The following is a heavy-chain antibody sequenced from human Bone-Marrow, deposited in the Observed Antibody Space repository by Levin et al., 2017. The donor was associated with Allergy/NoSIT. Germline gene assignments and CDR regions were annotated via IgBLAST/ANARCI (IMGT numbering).Heavy chain of an antibody. CDR1: GGSTNSYF. J-gene: IGHJ4*02. CDR2: INYLGST. V-gene: IGHV4-59*01. Sequence: GSLRLSCTVSGGSTNSYFWSWIRQSPGKGLEWIGYINYLGSTNYNPSLQSRVSILRGTSKNQFSLKLSSVTAADTAVYFCAKETDSTGYYGFDTWGQGTLVTVSS. CDR3: AKETDSTGYYGFDT. D-gene: IGHD3-22*01.